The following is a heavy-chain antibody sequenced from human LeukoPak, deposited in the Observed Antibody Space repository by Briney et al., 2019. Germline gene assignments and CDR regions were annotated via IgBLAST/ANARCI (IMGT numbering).Heavy chain of an antibody. CDR1: GYTFSDYS. J-gene: IGHJ3*02. D-gene: IGHD3-16*02. V-gene: IGHV3-21*01. Sequence: PGGSLRLSCAASGYTFSDYSVNWVRQVPGKGLEWVSSISSSGTYIYYADSAKGRFTISRDNAKNSLFLQMNSLRAGDTAVYYCVSGNDPDYVWGTYRLDAFDIWGEGTMVIVSS. CDR3: VSGNDPDYVWGTYRLDAFDI. CDR2: ISSSGTYI.